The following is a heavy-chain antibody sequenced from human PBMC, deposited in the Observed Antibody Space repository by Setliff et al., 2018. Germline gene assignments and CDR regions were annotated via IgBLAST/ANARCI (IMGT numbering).Heavy chain of an antibody. Sequence: GGSLRLSCAASGFVFSNYGMNWVRQAPGKGLEWVSTIGGSGVGTYYADSVKGRFTISRDNAKNTLYLQMNSLRAEDTAVYYCARGGCSATSCLDYWGQGILVTVSS. CDR1: GFVFSNYG. D-gene: IGHD2-2*01. J-gene: IGHJ4*02. CDR3: ARGGCSATSCLDY. CDR2: IGGSGVGT. V-gene: IGHV3-23*01.